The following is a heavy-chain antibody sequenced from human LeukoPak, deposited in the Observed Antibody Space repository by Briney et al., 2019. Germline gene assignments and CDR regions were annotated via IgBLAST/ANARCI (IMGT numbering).Heavy chain of an antibody. Sequence: ASVKVSCKASGYTFTGYYLYWVRQAPGQGLEWMGWINPNSGGTNYAQKFQGRVTMTTDTSTSTAYMELRSLRSDDTAVYYCARDAYYYDSSGYYAFDYWGQGTLVTVSS. V-gene: IGHV1-2*02. J-gene: IGHJ4*02. D-gene: IGHD3-22*01. CDR2: INPNSGGT. CDR1: GYTFTGYY. CDR3: ARDAYYYDSSGYYAFDY.